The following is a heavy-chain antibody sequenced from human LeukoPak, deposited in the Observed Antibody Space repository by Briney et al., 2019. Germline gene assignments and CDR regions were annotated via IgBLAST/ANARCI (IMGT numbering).Heavy chain of an antibody. CDR3: ARGRSYSYGMDV. J-gene: IGHJ6*02. V-gene: IGHV4-59*01. CDR2: IYYSGST. Sequence: SETLSLTCTVSGGSISSYYWSWLRQPPGKGLEWIGYIYYSGSTNYNPSLKSRVTISVDTSKNQFSLKLSSVTAADTAVYYCARGRSYSYGMDVWGQGTTVTVSS. CDR1: GGSISSYY.